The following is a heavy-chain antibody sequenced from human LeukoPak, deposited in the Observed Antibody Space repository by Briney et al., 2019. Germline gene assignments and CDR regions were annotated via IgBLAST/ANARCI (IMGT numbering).Heavy chain of an antibody. CDR2: IKQDGSEK. CDR3: ARDLGENDYVWGSYQGAFDI. J-gene: IGHJ3*02. V-gene: IGHV3-7*01. Sequence: GGSLRLSCAASGFTFSSYWMSWVRQAPGKGLEWVANIKQDGSEKYYVDSVKGRFTISRDNAKNSLYLQMNSLRAEDTAVYYCARDLGENDYVWGSYQGAFDIWGQGTMVTVSS. D-gene: IGHD3-16*02. CDR1: GFTFSSYW.